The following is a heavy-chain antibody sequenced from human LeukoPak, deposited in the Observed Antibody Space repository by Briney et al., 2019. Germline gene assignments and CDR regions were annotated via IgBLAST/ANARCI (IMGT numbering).Heavy chain of an antibody. J-gene: IGHJ4*02. D-gene: IGHD3-3*01. CDR2: IYYSGST. CDR1: GGSISSYY. Sequence: SETLSLTCTVSGGSISSYYWSWIRQPPGKGLEWIGYIYYSGSTNYNPSLKSRVTISVDTSKNQFSLKLSSVTAADTAVYYCARAHAFGVFDYWGQGTLVTVSS. V-gene: IGHV4-59*01. CDR3: ARAHAFGVFDY.